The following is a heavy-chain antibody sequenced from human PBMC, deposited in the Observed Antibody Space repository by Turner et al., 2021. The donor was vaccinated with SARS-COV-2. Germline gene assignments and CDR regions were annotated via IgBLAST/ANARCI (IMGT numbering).Heavy chain of an antibody. J-gene: IGHJ4*02. D-gene: IGHD2-15*01. V-gene: IGHV3-21*01. CDR3: VRQVAIGRNY. Sequence: EVRLVESGGGLVKPGEYLRLPCEAAGFTFNASTMSWVRQAPVRGLEWVAAITSRSSDLRYADSVRGRVTISRDNVKESVVLQMSSLRIEDTAMYYCVRQVAIGRNYWGQGTLVTVSS. CDR1: GFTFNAST. CDR2: ITSRSSDL.